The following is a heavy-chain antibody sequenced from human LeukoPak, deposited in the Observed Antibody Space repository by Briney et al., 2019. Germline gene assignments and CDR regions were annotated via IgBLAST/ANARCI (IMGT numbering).Heavy chain of an antibody. CDR3: ARGRERGFDP. D-gene: IGHD1-26*01. Sequence: GASVKVSCKASGGTFSSYAISWVRQAPGQGLEWMGGIIPIFGTANYAQKFQGRVTMTTDTSTSTAYMELRSLRSDDTAVYYCARGRERGFDPWGQGTLVTVSS. V-gene: IGHV1-69*05. CDR2: IIPIFGTA. CDR1: GGTFSSYA. J-gene: IGHJ5*02.